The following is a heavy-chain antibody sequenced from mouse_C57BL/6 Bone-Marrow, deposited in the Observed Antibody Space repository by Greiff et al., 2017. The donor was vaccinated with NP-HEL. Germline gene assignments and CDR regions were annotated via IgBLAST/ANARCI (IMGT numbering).Heavy chain of an antibody. CDR3: ARGDYGKGHYAMDD. J-gene: IGHJ4*01. D-gene: IGHD1-1*02. CDR1: GFSINSDCY. V-gene: IGHV3-3*01. CDR2: TFYSGIP. Sequence: EVQRVESGPSLVRPSQTLSLTCTVTGFSINSDCYWIWIRQFPGNKLEYIGYTFYSGIPSYNPSLESRTYITRDPSKNQFSLKLSSVTTEDTATYYCARGDYGKGHYAMDDWGQGTSVTVSS.